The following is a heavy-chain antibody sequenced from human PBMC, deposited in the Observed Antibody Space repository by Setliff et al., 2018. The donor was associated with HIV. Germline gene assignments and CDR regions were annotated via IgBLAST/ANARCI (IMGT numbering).Heavy chain of an antibody. J-gene: IGHJ5*01. D-gene: IGHD6-13*01. CDR1: GDSISSSYY. Sequence: PSETLSLTCTVSGDSISSSYYWTRIRQPPGKGLEWIGYIYTSGSTNYNPSLKNRVTISVDTSKNQFSLRLSSVTAADTAVYYCARGYSSSWYDSWGQGTLVTVSS. CDR2: IYTSGST. CDR3: ARGYSSSWYDS. V-gene: IGHV4-4*08.